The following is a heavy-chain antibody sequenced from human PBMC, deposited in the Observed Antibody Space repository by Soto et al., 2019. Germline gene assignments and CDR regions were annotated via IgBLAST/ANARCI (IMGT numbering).Heavy chain of an antibody. CDR2: IDWDDDK. CDR3: ARARDSSSSVYFDY. V-gene: IGHV2-70*11. CDR1: GFSLSTSGMC. D-gene: IGHD6-6*01. J-gene: IGHJ4*02. Sequence: SGPTLVNPTQTLTLTCTFSGFSLSTSGMCVSWIRQPPGKALEWLARIDWDDDKYYSTSLKTRLTISKDTSKNQVVLTMTNMDPVDTATYYCARARDSSSSVYFDYWGQGSLVTVSS.